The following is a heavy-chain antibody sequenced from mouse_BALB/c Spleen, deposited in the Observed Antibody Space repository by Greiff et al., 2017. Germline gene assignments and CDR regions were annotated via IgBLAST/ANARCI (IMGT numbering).Heavy chain of an antibody. CDR2: ISSGSSTI. D-gene: IGHD2-3*01. J-gene: IGHJ2*01. V-gene: IGHV5-17*02. CDR1: GFTFSSFG. CDR3: ARSDGYYYFDY. Sequence: EVQLVESGGGLVQPGGSRKLSCAASGFTFSSFGMHWVRQAPEKGLEWVAYISSGSSTIYYADTVKGRFTISRDNPKNTLFLQMTSLRSEDTAMYYCARSDGYYYFDYWGQGTTLTVSS.